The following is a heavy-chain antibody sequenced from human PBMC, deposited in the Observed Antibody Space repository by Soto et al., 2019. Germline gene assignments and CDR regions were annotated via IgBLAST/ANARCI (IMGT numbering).Heavy chain of an antibody. CDR1: GFTFSSYA. V-gene: IGHV3-23*01. CDR2: ISGSAGSR. J-gene: IGHJ4*02. D-gene: IGHD5-12*01. CDR3: ARGLATLYYYDF. Sequence: GGSLRLSCTPYGFTFSSYAMGWVRQAPGMGLEWVSDISGSAGSRYYADSVTGRFTISRDNSKDTVFLEMNNLRAKDTAIYYCARGLATLYYYDFWGQGTLVTVSS.